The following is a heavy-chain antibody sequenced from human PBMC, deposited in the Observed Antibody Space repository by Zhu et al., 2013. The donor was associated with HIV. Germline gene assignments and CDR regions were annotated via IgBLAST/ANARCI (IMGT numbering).Heavy chain of an antibody. D-gene: IGHD2-8*02. CDR1: GFTFTSSA. J-gene: IGHJ2*01. Sequence: QLVQSGPEVKKPGTSVKVSCKASGFTFTSSAVQWVRQARGQRLEWIGWIVVGSGNTNYAQKFQERVTITRDMSTSTAYMELSSLRSEDTAVYYCAAGVVYAIEWYFDLWGRGTLVTVSS. V-gene: IGHV1-58*01. CDR3: AAGVVYAIEWYFDL. CDR2: IVVGSGNT.